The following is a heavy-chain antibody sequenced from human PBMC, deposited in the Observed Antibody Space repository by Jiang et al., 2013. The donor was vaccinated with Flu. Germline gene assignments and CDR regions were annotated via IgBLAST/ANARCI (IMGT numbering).Heavy chain of an antibody. J-gene: IGHJ4*02. CDR2: ISWNSGSI. CDR3: AKDISGSSGWEGPFDY. V-gene: IGHV3-9*01. Sequence: RLSCAGSGFTFDDYAMHWVRQAPGKGLEWVSGISWNSGSIGYADSVKGRFTISRDNAKNSLYLQMNGLRAEDTALYYCAKDISGSSGWEGPFDYWGQGTLVTVSS. CDR1: GFTFDDYA. D-gene: IGHD6-19*01.